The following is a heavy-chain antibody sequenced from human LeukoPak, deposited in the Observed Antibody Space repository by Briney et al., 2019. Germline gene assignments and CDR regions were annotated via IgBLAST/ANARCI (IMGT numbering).Heavy chain of an antibody. Sequence: PGGSLRLSCAASGFTFSNYWMHWVRQAPGKWLVWVSRINSDGSSTNYADSVKGRFTISRDNAKNTLYLQMNSLRAEDTAVYYCARDPHGCWWLDPWGQGTLVTVSS. CDR2: INSDGSST. CDR3: ARDPHGCWWLDP. CDR1: GFTFSNYW. V-gene: IGHV3-74*01. D-gene: IGHD3-10*01. J-gene: IGHJ5*02.